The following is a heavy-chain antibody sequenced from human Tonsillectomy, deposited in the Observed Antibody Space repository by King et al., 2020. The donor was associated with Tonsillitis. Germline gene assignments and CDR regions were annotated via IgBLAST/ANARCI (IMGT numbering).Heavy chain of an antibody. CDR2: ISYDGSNK. J-gene: IGHJ4*02. Sequence: VQLVESGGGVVQPGRSLRLSCAASGFTFSSYAMHWVRQAPGKGLEWVAVISYDGSNKYYADSVKGRFTISRDNSKNTLYLQMNSLRAEDTAVYSCARDGAPLSCSGGSCYPGYFDYWGQGTLVTVSS. CDR3: ARDGAPLSCSGGSCYPGYFDY. D-gene: IGHD2-15*01. V-gene: IGHV3-30-3*01. CDR1: GFTFSSYA.